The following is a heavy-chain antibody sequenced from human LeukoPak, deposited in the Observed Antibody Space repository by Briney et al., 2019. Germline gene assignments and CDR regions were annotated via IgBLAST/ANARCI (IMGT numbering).Heavy chain of an antibody. D-gene: IGHD3-22*01. V-gene: IGHV3-21*01. J-gene: IGHJ4*02. CDR1: GFTFSSYS. Sequence: GGSLRLSCAASGFTFSSYSMNWVRQAPGKGLEWVSSISSSSNYIYYADSVKGRFTISRDNAKNSLYLQMNSLRAEDTAVYYCARSYDSSGYYVYWGQGTLVTVSS. CDR2: ISSSSNYI. CDR3: ARSYDSSGYYVY.